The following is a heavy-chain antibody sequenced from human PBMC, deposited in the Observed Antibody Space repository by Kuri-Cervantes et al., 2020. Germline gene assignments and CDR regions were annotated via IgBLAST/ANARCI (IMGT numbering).Heavy chain of an antibody. Sequence: ASVKVSCKASGYTFTSYVISWVRQATGQGLEWMGWISTYSGNTNYAQKLQGRVTMTTDASTSTAYMELRSLRSDDTAVFYCATNWGASGWYPFDCWGQGTLVTVSS. J-gene: IGHJ4*02. CDR3: ATNWGASGWYPFDC. CDR1: GYTFTSYV. V-gene: IGHV1-18*01. CDR2: ISTYSGNT. D-gene: IGHD6-19*01.